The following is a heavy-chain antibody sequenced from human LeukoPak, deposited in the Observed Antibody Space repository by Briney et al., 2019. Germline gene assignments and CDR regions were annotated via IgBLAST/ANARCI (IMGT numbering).Heavy chain of an antibody. Sequence: SETLSLTCTVSGGSLSSSSYYWGWIRQPPGKGLEWIGSIYYSGSTYYNPSLKSRVTISVDTSKNQFSLKLGSVTAADTAVYYCARGGASSYYDILTGYHNGYFQHWGQGTLVTVSS. V-gene: IGHV4-39*07. D-gene: IGHD3-9*01. J-gene: IGHJ1*01. CDR1: GGSLSSSSYY. CDR2: IYYSGST. CDR3: ARGGASSYYDILTGYHNGYFQH.